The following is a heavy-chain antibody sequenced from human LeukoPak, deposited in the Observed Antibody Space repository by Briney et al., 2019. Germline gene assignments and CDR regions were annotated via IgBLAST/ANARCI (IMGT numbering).Heavy chain of an antibody. D-gene: IGHD1-26*01. Sequence: GGTLRLSCAASGFTFSSYSMNWVSQAPGKGLEWVSYISSSSSTIYYADSVKGRFTISRDNAKNSLYLQMNSLRAEDTAVYYCARDEGWWELVRGAFDIWGQGTMVTVSS. CDR2: ISSSSSTI. J-gene: IGHJ3*02. V-gene: IGHV3-48*01. CDR1: GFTFSSYS. CDR3: ARDEGWWELVRGAFDI.